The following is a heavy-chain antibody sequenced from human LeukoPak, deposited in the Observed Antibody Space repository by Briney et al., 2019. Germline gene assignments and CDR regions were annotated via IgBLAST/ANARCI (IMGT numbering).Heavy chain of an antibody. V-gene: IGHV3-21*01. D-gene: IGHD3-22*01. Sequence: PGGSLRLSCAASGFTFSSYSMKWVRQAPGKGLEWVSSMSSSSSYIYYADPVKGRFTISRGNAKNSLYLQMNSLRAEDTAVYYCARDRTNYYDSSGYWDYWGQGTLVTVSS. CDR1: GFTFSSYS. CDR3: ARDRTNYYDSSGYWDY. J-gene: IGHJ4*02. CDR2: MSSSSSYI.